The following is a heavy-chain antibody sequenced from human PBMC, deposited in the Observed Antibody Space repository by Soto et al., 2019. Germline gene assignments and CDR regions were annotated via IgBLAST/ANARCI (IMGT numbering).Heavy chain of an antibody. J-gene: IGHJ6*02. CDR1: GFTVSSNY. Sequence: EVPLVESGGGLVQPGGSLRLSCAASGFTVSSNYMSWVRQAPGKGLEWVSVIYSGGSTYYADSVKARFTISRHNSKNTLYLQINSLRAEDTAVYYGARDPYYDSSGYLASYGMDVWGQGTTVTVSS. V-gene: IGHV3-53*04. CDR2: IYSGGST. D-gene: IGHD3-22*01. CDR3: ARDPYYDSSGYLASYGMDV.